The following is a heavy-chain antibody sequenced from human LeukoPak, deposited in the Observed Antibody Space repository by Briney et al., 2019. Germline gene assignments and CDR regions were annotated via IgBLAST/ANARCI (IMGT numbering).Heavy chain of an antibody. CDR1: GGSISSYY. J-gene: IGHJ4*02. CDR3: ARGYCTNGVCYSPPGYFDY. CDR2: IYYSGST. D-gene: IGHD2-8*01. V-gene: IGHV4-59*08. Sequence: SETLSLTCTVSGGSISSYYWSWIRQPPGKGLEWIGYIYYSGSTNYNPSLKSRVTISVDTSKNQFSLKLSSVTAADTAVYYCARGYCTNGVCYSPPGYFDYWGQGTLVTVSS.